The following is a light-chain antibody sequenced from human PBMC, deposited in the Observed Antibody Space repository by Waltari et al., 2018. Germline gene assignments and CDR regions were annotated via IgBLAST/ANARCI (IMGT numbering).Light chain of an antibody. V-gene: IGLV2-14*03. CDR3: CSHTSTSTLV. CDR1: SSDVGAYDY. CDR2: DVT. J-gene: IGLJ1*01. Sequence: QSALTQPASVSGSPGQSITISCIGSSSDVGAYDYVSWYQQYQGKAPRLMIYDVTSRPSGVSYLFSGSKSCNTASLTISGLQAEDEADYYCCSHTSTSTLVFGTGTQVTVL.